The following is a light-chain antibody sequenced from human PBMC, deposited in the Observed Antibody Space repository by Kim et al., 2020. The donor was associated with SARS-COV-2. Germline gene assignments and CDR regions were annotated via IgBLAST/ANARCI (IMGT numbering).Light chain of an antibody. V-gene: IGKV1-27*01. J-gene: IGKJ2*01. Sequence: SASLGDTVTITCRASQGISNYLAWYQVKPGKVPKLLIYGASTLQPGVPSRFSGTGSETHFTLTINTLQPEDVATYYCQKYDSGPYTFGQGTKLEI. CDR1: QGISNY. CDR3: QKYDSGPYT. CDR2: GAS.